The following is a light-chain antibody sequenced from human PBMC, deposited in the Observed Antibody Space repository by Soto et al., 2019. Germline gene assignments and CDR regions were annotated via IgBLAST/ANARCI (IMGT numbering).Light chain of an antibody. CDR1: SSDLGGYNY. Sequence: QSALTQPASVSGSPGQSITISCTGTSSDLGGYNYVSWYRQHPGKAPKLMIYEVSNRPSGVSNRFSGSKSGNTASLTISGLQAEDEADYYCSSYTTSHTLVFGGGTKVTVL. CDR2: EVS. J-gene: IGLJ2*01. CDR3: SSYTTSHTLV. V-gene: IGLV2-14*01.